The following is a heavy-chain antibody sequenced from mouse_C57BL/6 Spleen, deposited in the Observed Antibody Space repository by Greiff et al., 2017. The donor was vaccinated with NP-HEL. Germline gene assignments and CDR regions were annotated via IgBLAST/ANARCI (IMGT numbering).Heavy chain of an antibody. CDR2: IDPSDSYT. J-gene: IGHJ2*01. CDR3: ERSGSLRGGDY. V-gene: IGHV1-50*01. CDR1: GYTFTSYW. Sequence: QVQLQQPGAELVKPGASVKLSCKASGYTFTSYWMQWVKQRPGQGLEWIGEIDPSDSYTNYNQKFKGKATLTVDTSSSTAYMQLSSLTSEDSAVYDCERSGSLRGGDYWGQGTTLTVSS. D-gene: IGHD1-1*01.